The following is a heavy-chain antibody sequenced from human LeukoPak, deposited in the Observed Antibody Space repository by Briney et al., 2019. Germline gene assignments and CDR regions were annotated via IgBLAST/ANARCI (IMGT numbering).Heavy chain of an antibody. CDR2: INVNGGAM. Sequence: GGSLRLSCAASGFSFKDYYFSWIRQAPGKGLEWGSFINVNGGAMYYVDFVKGRFTISRDNAKSSLYLEMNSLRVEDTAVYYCARGPRILAAGSYYFDYWGQGSLVTVSS. J-gene: IGHJ4*02. CDR1: GFSFKDYY. D-gene: IGHD6-13*01. V-gene: IGHV3-11*01. CDR3: ARGPRILAAGSYYFDY.